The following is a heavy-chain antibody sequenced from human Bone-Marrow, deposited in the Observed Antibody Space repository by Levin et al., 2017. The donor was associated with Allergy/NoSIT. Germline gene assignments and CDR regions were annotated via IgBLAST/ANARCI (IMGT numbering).Heavy chain of an antibody. CDR3: AREQWLSSYWYFDL. V-gene: IGHV3-23*01. CDR1: RFMFSNYA. D-gene: IGHD6-19*01. Sequence: GGSLRLSCAASRFMFSNYAMSWVRQAPGKGLEWVSAIGGTGGSTFYSESVKGRCTISRDNSKNTLYLEMNSLRAEDTAVYYCAREQWLSSYWYFDLWGRGTLVTVSS. CDR2: IGGTGGST. J-gene: IGHJ2*01.